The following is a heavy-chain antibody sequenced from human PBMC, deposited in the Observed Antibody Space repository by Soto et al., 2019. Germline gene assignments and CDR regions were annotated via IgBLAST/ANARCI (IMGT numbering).Heavy chain of an antibody. J-gene: IGHJ6*04. D-gene: IGHD2-8*01. CDR1: GYTFTRYG. CDR3: AKNGQPPYYYYRLDV. CDR2: ISGYNGDT. V-gene: IGHV1-18*01. Sequence: ASVKVSCKASGYTFTRYGISWVRQAPGQGLEWMGWISGYNGDTNYAQKFQGRVSMTIDTSTTTAYMELRSLTSDDTAVYYCAKNGQPPYYYYRLDVWGKGTKVTVSS.